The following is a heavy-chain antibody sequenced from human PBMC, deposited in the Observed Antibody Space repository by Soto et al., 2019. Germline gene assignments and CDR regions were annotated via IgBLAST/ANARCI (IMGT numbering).Heavy chain of an antibody. Sequence: ASVKVSCKASGYTFTSYGISWVRQAPGQGLEWMGWISAYNGNTNYAQKLQGRVTMTTHTSTSTAYMELRSLRSDDTAVYYCARDKEYSSSTIFWYYYYGMDVWGQGTTVTVS. CDR3: ARDKEYSSSTIFWYYYYGMDV. CDR2: ISAYNGNT. J-gene: IGHJ6*02. D-gene: IGHD6-6*01. CDR1: GYTFTSYG. V-gene: IGHV1-18*04.